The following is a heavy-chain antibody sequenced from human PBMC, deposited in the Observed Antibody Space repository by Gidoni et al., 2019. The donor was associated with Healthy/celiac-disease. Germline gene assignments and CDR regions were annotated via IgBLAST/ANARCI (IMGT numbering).Heavy chain of an antibody. CDR1: GYTFTDSY. D-gene: IGHD6-13*01. Sequence: QVQLVQSGAEVTKPVASVKVSCTASGYTFTDSYMPWGRQAPGQGLEWMGWINPNRGGTNYAQKCQGKVTMTRDTSISTAYMELSRLRSDETAVYYCAIPRDVDLPGIAAAGGWFDPWGQRTLVTVSS. J-gene: IGHJ5*02. CDR3: AIPRDVDLPGIAAAGGWFDP. CDR2: INPNRGGT. V-gene: IGHV1-2*02.